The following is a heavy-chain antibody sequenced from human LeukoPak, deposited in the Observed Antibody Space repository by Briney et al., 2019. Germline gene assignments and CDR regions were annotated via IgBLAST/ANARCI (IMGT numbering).Heavy chain of an antibody. CDR2: IKSKTDGAAT. J-gene: IGHJ4*02. CDR3: AKVPAGNKVEY. Sequence: PGGSLRLSCADSGFTFSDAWMSWIRQAPGRGLEWVGRIKSKTDGAATDYAAPVKGRFTISRDDSKNTLFLQMNSLRAEDTAVYYCAKVPAGNKVEYWGQGTLVTVSS. V-gene: IGHV3-15*01. D-gene: IGHD2/OR15-2a*01. CDR1: GFTFSDAW.